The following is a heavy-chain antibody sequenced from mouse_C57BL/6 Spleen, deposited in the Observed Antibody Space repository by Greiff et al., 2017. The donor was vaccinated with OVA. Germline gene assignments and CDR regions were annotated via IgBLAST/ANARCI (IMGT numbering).Heavy chain of an antibody. Sequence: VQLQQPGAELVRPGSSVKLSCKASGYTFTSYWMHWVKQRPGQGLEWIGYINPSSGYTKYNQKFKDKATLTADKSSSTAYMQLSSLTYEDSAVYYCARSHYYGSSPHWYFDVWGTGTTVTVSS. CDR1: GYTFTSYW. J-gene: IGHJ1*03. V-gene: IGHV1-7*01. CDR2: INPSSGYT. D-gene: IGHD1-1*01. CDR3: ARSHYYGSSPHWYFDV.